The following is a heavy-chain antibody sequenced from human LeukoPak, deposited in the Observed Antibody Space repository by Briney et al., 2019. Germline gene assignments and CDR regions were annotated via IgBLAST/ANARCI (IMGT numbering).Heavy chain of an antibody. D-gene: IGHD3-22*01. CDR1: GYTLTELS. CDR2: FDPEDGET. J-gene: IGHJ4*02. CDR3: ATRLTMIVVGAFDY. V-gene: IGHV1-24*01. Sequence: GASVKVSCXVSGYTLTELSMHWVRQAPGKGLVWMGGFDPEDGETIYAQKFQGRVTMTEDTSTDTAYMELSSLRSEDTAVYYCATRLTMIVVGAFDYWGQGTLVTVSS.